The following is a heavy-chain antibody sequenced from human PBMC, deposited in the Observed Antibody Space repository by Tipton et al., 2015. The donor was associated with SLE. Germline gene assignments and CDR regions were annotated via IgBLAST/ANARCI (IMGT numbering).Heavy chain of an antibody. V-gene: IGHV4-38-2*01. J-gene: IGHJ2*01. CDR3: ASAVVVNNDWYFDL. D-gene: IGHD3-22*01. CDR2: IYHSGGT. CDR1: GYSISSGYY. Sequence: TLSLTCAVSGYSISSGYYWGWIRQPPGKGLEWIGSIYHSGGTYYNPSLKSRVTISVDTSKNQFSLKLSSVTAADTAVYYCASAVVVNNDWYFDLWGRGTLVTVSS.